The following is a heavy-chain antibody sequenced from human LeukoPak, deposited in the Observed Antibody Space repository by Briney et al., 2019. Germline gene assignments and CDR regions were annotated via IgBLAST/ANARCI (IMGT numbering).Heavy chain of an antibody. CDR3: ARDAGLRTFDP. CDR1: GGTFSSYA. V-gene: IGHV1-69*05. D-gene: IGHD4-17*01. Sequence: ASVKVSCKASGGTFSSYAISWVRQAPGQGLEWMGGIIPIFGTANYAQKFQGRVTMTTDTSTSTAYMELRSLRSDDTAVYYCARDAGLRTFDPWGQGTLVTVSS. J-gene: IGHJ5*02. CDR2: IIPIFGTA.